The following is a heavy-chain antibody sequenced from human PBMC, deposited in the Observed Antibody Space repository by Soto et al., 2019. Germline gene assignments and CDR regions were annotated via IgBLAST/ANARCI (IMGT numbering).Heavy chain of an antibody. Sequence: VQLVQSGGGRVKPGGFLRLSCAASGFTFSSYSMSWVRQAPGKGLEWVSSISGTSSYIYYADSVKGRFTISRDNAKNSLYLQVNSLRAEDTAVYYCARVHSDFWSGCFHSYFYDYWCQGTLLTVSS. CDR3: ARVHSDFWSGCFHSYFYDY. CDR2: ISGTSSYI. D-gene: IGHD3-3*01. J-gene: IGHJ4*02. CDR1: GFTFSSYS. V-gene: IGHV3-21*01.